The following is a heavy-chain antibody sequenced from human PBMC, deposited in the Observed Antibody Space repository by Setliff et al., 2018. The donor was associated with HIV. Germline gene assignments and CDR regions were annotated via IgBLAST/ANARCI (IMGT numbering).Heavy chain of an antibody. Sequence: SETLSLTCTVSGGSISNTNYYWGWIRQPPGKGLEWIGSIYYSGHTFYNPSLKSRVTISVDTSKNQFSLKLSSVTAADTAVYYCARDNRVMALNYYYYYMDVWGKGTTVTVSS. CDR3: ARDNRVMALNYYYYYMDV. CDR2: IYYSGHT. J-gene: IGHJ6*03. CDR1: GGSISNTNYY. D-gene: IGHD2-21*01. V-gene: IGHV4-39*07.